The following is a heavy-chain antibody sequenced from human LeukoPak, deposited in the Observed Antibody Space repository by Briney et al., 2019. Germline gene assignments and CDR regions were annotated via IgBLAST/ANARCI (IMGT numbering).Heavy chain of an antibody. Sequence: GRSLRLSCAASGFTFSSYGMHWARQAPGKGLEWVAVIWYDGSNKYHADSVKGRFTISRDNSKNTLYLQMNSLRVEDTAVYYCARAHCSGGSCYGNYYYYYGMDVWGQGTTVTVSS. J-gene: IGHJ6*02. CDR1: GFTFSSYG. CDR3: ARAHCSGGSCYGNYYYYYGMDV. D-gene: IGHD2-15*01. V-gene: IGHV3-33*01. CDR2: IWYDGSNK.